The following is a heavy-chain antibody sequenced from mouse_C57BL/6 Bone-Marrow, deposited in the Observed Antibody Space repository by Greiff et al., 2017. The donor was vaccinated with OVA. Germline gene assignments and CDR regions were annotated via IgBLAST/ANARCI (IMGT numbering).Heavy chain of an antibody. Sequence: DVKLVESGGDLVKPGGSLKLSCAASGFTFSSYGMSWVRQTPDTRLEWVATISSGGSYTYYPDSVKGRFTISRDNAKNTLYLQMSSLKSEDSAMYYCARPTTGTSFDYWGKGTTLTVSS. V-gene: IGHV5-6*02. CDR2: ISSGGSYT. CDR3: ARPTTGTSFDY. J-gene: IGHJ2*01. CDR1: GFTFSSYG. D-gene: IGHD4-1*01.